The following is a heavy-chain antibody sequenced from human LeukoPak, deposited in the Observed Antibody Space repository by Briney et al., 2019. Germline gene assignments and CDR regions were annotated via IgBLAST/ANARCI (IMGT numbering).Heavy chain of an antibody. D-gene: IGHD6-6*01. CDR3: ARDGRFEYSHFYYFDF. CDR2: SSVYNGVT. CDR1: GYTFNSYG. J-gene: IGHJ4*02. V-gene: IGHV1-18*01. Sequence: GASVKVSCRASGYTFNSYGISWVRQVPGQGLEWMGWSSVYNGVTRYAQKFQGRVTVATDKSTTTAYLELTNLRSDDTAIYFCARDGRFEYSHFYYFDFWGQGTLVTVSS.